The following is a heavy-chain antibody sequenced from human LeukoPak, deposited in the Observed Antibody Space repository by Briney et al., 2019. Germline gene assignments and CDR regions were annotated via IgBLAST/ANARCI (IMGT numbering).Heavy chain of an antibody. D-gene: IGHD1-14*01. Sequence: GSLRLSCSASGFTFSSYAMHWVRQAPGKGLEYVSAISSYGGSTYYADSVKGRFTISRDNSKNTLYLQMSSLRAEDTAVYYCVKKPAYCYYGMDVWGQGTTVTVSS. CDR3: VKKPAYCYYGMDV. J-gene: IGHJ6*02. CDR2: ISSYGGST. CDR1: GFTFSSYA. V-gene: IGHV3-64D*06.